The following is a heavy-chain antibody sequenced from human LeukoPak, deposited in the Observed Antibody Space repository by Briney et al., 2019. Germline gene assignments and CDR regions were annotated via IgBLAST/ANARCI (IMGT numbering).Heavy chain of an antibody. CDR2: IGDDGTTI. J-gene: IGHJ4*02. CDR1: GSMSRTFN. CDR3: ARGGYNYGSVFDY. D-gene: IGHD5-18*01. V-gene: IGHV3-48*01. Sequence: TGGSLRLSCAVSGSMSRTFNMNWVRQAPGKGLEWASYIGDDGTTIHYADSVKGRFTISRDNAKNSLSLQMNSLRAEDTAVYYCARGGYNYGSVFDYWGQGTLVTVSS.